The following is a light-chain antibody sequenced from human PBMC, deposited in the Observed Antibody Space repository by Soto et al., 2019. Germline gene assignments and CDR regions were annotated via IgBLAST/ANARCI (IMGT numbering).Light chain of an antibody. J-gene: IGLJ7*01. V-gene: IGLV4-69*02. CDR1: SGHSSYA. Sequence: QPVLTQSPSASASLGASVRLTCTLSSGHSSYAIAWHQQQPEKGPRYLMKLNSDGSHNKGDGIPDRFSGSSSGAERYLTISSLQAEDESDYFCQTWASGVWVFGGGTQLTVL. CDR3: QTWASGVWV. CDR2: LNSDGSH.